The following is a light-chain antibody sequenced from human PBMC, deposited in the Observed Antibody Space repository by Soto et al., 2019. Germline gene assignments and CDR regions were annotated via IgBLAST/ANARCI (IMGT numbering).Light chain of an antibody. V-gene: IGKV3-15*01. CDR2: GVS. CDR1: QSISSN. CDR3: QQYNEWPPFT. Sequence: ELVLTQSPATLSLSPGESATLSCRASQSISSNKLAWYQQKPGQAPRLLLFGVSNRATGIPARFSGSVSGTEFTLTISSLQSEDFAVYYCQQYNEWPPFTFGQGTRLEIK. J-gene: IGKJ5*01.